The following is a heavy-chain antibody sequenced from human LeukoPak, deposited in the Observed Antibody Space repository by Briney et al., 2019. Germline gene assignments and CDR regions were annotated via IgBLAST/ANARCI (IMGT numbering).Heavy chain of an antibody. CDR3: ARSSSAAAEDY. V-gene: IGHV4-30-2*01. CDR2: IYHSGST. J-gene: IGHJ4*02. CDR1: GGSISSGGYY. Sequence: SQSLSLTCTVSGGSISSGGYYWSWIRQPPGKGLEWIGYIYHSGSTYYNPSLKSRVTISVDRSKNQFSLKLSSVTAADTAVYYCARSSSAAAEDYWGQGTLVTVSS. D-gene: IGHD6-13*01.